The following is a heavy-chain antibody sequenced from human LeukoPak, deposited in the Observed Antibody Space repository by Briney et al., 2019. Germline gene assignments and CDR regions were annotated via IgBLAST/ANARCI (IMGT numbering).Heavy chain of an antibody. CDR2: IHYRGST. Sequence: PSETLSLTCTVSGGSISSSSYYWGWIRQPPGKGLEWIGSIHYRGSTYYNPSLKSRLTISVDTSKNQFSLNLNSVTAADMAVYYCARLPTTMTTYYFDFWGQGTLVTVSS. V-gene: IGHV4-39*01. CDR1: GGSISSSSYY. J-gene: IGHJ4*02. CDR3: ARLPTTMTTYYFDF. D-gene: IGHD4-17*01.